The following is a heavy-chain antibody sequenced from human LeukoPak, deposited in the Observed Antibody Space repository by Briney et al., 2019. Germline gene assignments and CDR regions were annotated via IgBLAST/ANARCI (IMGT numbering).Heavy chain of an antibody. CDR1: GFTFSSYW. CDR2: INHNGNVN. CDR3: AKGYSYGYEAFDY. J-gene: IGHJ4*02. Sequence: GGSLRLSCAASGFTFSSYWMNWARQAPGKGLEWVASINHNGNVNYYVDSVKGRFTISRDNAKNSLYLQMNSLRAEDTALYYCAKGYSYGYEAFDYWGQGTLVTVSS. D-gene: IGHD5-18*01. V-gene: IGHV3-7*03.